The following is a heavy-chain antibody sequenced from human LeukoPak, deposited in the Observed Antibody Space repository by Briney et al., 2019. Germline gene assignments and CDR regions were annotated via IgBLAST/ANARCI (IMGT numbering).Heavy chain of an antibody. CDR1: GFTFSSYS. CDR3: GRERHTRWLQYADY. J-gene: IGHJ4*02. D-gene: IGHD5-24*01. CDR2: ISSSSSTI. V-gene: IGHV3-48*01. Sequence: GWSLRLSCAASGFTFSSYSMNWVRQATGKGLEWVSYISSSSSTIYYADSVKGRFTISRDNAKNSLYLQMNSLRAEDTAFFFSGRERHTRWLQYADYWGQGTLVTVSS.